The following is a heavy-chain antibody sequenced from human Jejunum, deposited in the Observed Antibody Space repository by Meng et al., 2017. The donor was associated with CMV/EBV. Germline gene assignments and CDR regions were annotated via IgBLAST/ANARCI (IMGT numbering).Heavy chain of an antibody. V-gene: IGHV3-53*01. J-gene: IGHJ6*02. CDR2: IYSGEST. CDR3: TRGGDNSNYYYYYDMDV. Sequence: FSVIRNNMTWVRQAPGKGLEWVSAIYSGESTYYADSVKGRFTISRDNSKNSLYLQMNNLRGEDTALYYCTRGGDNSNYYYYYDMDVWGQGTTVTVSS. D-gene: IGHD4-11*01. CDR1: FSVIRNN.